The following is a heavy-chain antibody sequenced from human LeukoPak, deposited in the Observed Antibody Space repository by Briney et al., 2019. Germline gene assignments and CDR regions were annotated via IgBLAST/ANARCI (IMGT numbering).Heavy chain of an antibody. V-gene: IGHV3-23*01. D-gene: IGHD3-10*01. J-gene: IGHJ3*02. Sequence: PGGSLRLSCAASGFTFSSYAMSWVRQAPGKGLEWVSAISGSGGSTYYADSVKGRFTISRDNSKNTLYLQMNSLRAEDTAVYYCARGGVYYGSGSYPDQTLDAFDIWGQGTMVTVSS. CDR3: ARGGVYYGSGSYPDQTLDAFDI. CDR2: ISGSGGST. CDR1: GFTFSSYA.